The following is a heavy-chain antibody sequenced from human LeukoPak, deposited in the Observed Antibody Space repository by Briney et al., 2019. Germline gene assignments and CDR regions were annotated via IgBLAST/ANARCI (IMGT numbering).Heavy chain of an antibody. D-gene: IGHD6-13*01. CDR2: IYYSGST. CDR3: ARSTSSSWFDY. V-gene: IGHV4-30-4*01. Sequence: SETLSLTCTVSGGSISSGDYYWSWIRQPPGKGPEWIGYIYYSGSTYYNPSLKSRVTISVDTSKNQFSLKLSSVTAADTAVYYCARSTSSSWFDYWGQGTLVTVSS. J-gene: IGHJ4*02. CDR1: GGSISSGDYY.